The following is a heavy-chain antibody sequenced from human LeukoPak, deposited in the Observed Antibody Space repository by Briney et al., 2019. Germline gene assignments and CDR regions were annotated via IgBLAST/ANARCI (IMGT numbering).Heavy chain of an antibody. Sequence: SETLSLTCTVSGYSLRSGYFWSWIRQPPGKGLEWIGEINHSGSTNYNPSLKSRVTISVDTSKNQFSLKLSSVTAADTAVYYCARLVWFGELDYWGQGTLVTVSS. J-gene: IGHJ4*02. CDR1: GYSLRSGYF. CDR2: INHSGST. CDR3: ARLVWFGELDY. D-gene: IGHD3-10*01. V-gene: IGHV4-34*01.